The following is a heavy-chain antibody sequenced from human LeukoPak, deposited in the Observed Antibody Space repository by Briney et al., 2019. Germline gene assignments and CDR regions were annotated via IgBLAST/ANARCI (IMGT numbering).Heavy chain of an antibody. CDR3: AKDGSGSFIAAAGAPQYYFDY. Sequence: GGSLRLSCAASGFTFSSYAMSWVRQAPGKGLEWVAVISYDGSNKYYADSVKGRLTISRDNSKNTLYLQMNSLRAEDTAVYYCAKDGSGSFIAAAGAPQYYFDYWGQGTLVTVSS. CDR1: GFTFSSYA. D-gene: IGHD6-13*01. V-gene: IGHV3-30*18. J-gene: IGHJ4*02. CDR2: ISYDGSNK.